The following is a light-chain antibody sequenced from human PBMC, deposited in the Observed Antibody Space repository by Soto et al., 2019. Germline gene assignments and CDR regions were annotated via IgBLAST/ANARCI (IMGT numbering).Light chain of an antibody. J-gene: IGKJ4*01. Sequence: EIVLTQSPGTLSLSPGERATLSCRASQTISTMNLAWYQQKPGQAPRLLIYGTSNRATGIPDRFRGSGSGTDFTRTISRLEPEDFVVYYCHQYGSLPLTFGGGAKVEIK. CDR2: GTS. V-gene: IGKV3-20*01. CDR3: HQYGSLPLT. CDR1: QTISTMN.